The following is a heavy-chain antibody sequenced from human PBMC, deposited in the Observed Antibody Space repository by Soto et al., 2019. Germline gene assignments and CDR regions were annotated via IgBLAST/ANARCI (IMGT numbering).Heavy chain of an antibody. J-gene: IGHJ4*02. Sequence: SETLSLTCVVSGGSVTSGGHSWSWIRQAPGKGLEWVGSIYQSEYAYYNPSLRSRVAISVDRSNNQVSLRMTSVTAADTAIYYCARGDTRLGELSHDYWGQGTLVTGSS. V-gene: IGHV4-30-2*01. CDR2: IYQSEYA. CDR3: ARGDTRLGELSHDY. D-gene: IGHD3-16*02. CDR1: GGSVTSGGHS.